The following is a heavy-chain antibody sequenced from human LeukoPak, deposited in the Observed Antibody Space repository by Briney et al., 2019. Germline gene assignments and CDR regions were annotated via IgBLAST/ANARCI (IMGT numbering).Heavy chain of an antibody. CDR2: INPSSGDT. CDR1: GYTLTSYY. J-gene: IGHJ4*02. D-gene: IGHD1-26*01. Sequence: ASVKVSCKASGYTLTSYYVHWVRQAPGQGLEWMGRINPSSGDTNYAQNFQGRVTMTRDTSISTAYMELSRLRSDDTAVYYCATTSGYFYYWGQGTLVTVSS. V-gene: IGHV1-2*06. CDR3: ATTSGYFYY.